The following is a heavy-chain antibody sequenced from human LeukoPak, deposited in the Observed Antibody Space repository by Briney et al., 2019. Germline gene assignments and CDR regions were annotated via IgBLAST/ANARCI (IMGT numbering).Heavy chain of an antibody. CDR1: GGTFSSYA. CDR3: ARGEPRDDAFDI. Sequence: SVKVSCKASGGTFSSYAISWVRQAPGQGLEWMGRIIPILGIANYAQKFQGRVTITADKSTSTAYMELSSLRSEDTAVYYCARGEPRDDAFDIWGQGTMVTVSS. V-gene: IGHV1-69*04. CDR2: IIPILGIA. D-gene: IGHD1-14*01. J-gene: IGHJ3*02.